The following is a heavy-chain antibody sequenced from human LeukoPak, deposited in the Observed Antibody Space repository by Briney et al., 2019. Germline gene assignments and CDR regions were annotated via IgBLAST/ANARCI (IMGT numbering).Heavy chain of an antibody. V-gene: IGHV3-21*01. CDR1: GFTFSSYS. Sequence: PGGSLRLSCAASGFTFSSYSMNWVRQAPGKGLEWVSSISSSSSYIYYADSVKGRFTISRDNAKNSLYLQMNSLRAEDTAVYYCAREGTTDYYHHMDLWGKGTTVTVSS. J-gene: IGHJ6*03. CDR2: ISSSSSYI. D-gene: IGHD2/OR15-2a*01. CDR3: AREGTTDYYHHMDL.